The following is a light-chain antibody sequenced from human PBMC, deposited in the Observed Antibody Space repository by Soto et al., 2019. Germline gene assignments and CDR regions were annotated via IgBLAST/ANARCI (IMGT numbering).Light chain of an antibody. CDR2: NTS. CDR1: QSINSKS. J-gene: IGKJ3*01. V-gene: IGKV3-20*01. Sequence: EIVLTQAPGTLSLSPGEGAIVSGVVSQSINSKSLVWYQRKFGQAPRLLIYNTSSRATGIPDRFSGSGSGTDFTLSISRLEPEDFAVYYCQHYGGSFIFGPGTKVDI. CDR3: QHYGGSFI.